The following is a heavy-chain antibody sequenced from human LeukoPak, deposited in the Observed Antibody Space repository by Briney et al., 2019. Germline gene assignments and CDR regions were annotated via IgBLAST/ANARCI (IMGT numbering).Heavy chain of an antibody. CDR1: GGSISSSSYY. D-gene: IGHD3-9*01. CDR2: IHYSGST. Sequence: SETLSLTCTVSGGSISSSSYYWGWIRQPPGKGLEWIGSIHYSGSTYYNPSLKSRVTISVDTSKNQFSLKLSSVTAADTAVYYCARLDYDILTGHFDYWGQGTLVTVSS. J-gene: IGHJ4*02. CDR3: ARLDYDILTGHFDY. V-gene: IGHV4-39*01.